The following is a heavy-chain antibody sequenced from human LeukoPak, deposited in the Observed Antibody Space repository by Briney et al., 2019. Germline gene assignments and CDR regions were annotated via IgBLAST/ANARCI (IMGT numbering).Heavy chain of an antibody. V-gene: IGHV3-74*01. CDR3: ARDKPRSHYYVDV. CDR1: GFTFSSYW. Sequence: GGSLRLSCAASGFTFSSYWMHWVRQAPGKRLGWVSRIHSDGSSTSYADFVKGRFTISRDNAKNTLYLQMNSLRAEDTAVYYCARDKPRSHYYVDVGSKGTTVTVSS. J-gene: IGHJ6*03. CDR2: IHSDGSST.